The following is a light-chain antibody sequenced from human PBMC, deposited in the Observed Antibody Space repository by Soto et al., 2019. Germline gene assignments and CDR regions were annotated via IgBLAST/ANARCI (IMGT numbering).Light chain of an antibody. Sequence: QSVLTQPPSVSGSPGQSVTISCTGTSSDVGHYNRVSWYQQPPGTAPKVIIYEVNNRPSGVPDRFSGSKSGNTASLTISGLQAEDEGDYYCSSYTSGSTLVFGGGTKLTVL. V-gene: IGLV2-18*02. J-gene: IGLJ2*01. CDR1: SSDVGHYNR. CDR3: SSYTSGSTLV. CDR2: EVN.